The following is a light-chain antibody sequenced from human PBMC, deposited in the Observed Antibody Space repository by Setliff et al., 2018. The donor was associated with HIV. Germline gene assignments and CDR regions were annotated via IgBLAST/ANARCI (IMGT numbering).Light chain of an antibody. Sequence: QSALTQPASVSGSPGQSITISCTGTSSDVGNYNLVSWYQQHPGNAPKLLIYEVNKRPSGVSHRFSGSKSGNTASLTISGLQAEDEADYYCCSYAGGSTLVFGGGTKVTV. V-gene: IGLV2-23*02. CDR3: CSYAGGSTLV. CDR1: SSDVGNYNL. CDR2: EVN. J-gene: IGLJ2*01.